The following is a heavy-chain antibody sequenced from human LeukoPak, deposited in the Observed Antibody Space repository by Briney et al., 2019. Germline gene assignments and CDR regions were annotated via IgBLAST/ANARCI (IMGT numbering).Heavy chain of an antibody. CDR3: ARYCSSTSCYLDYYYGMDV. CDR1: GLTFSSYA. D-gene: IGHD2-2*01. J-gene: IGHJ6*02. Sequence: PGGSLRLSCAASGLTFSSYAMHWVRQAPGKGLEWVAVISYDGSNKYYADSVKGRFTISRDNSKNTLYLQMNSLRAEDTAVYYCARYCSSTSCYLDYYYGMDVWGQGTTVTVSS. V-gene: IGHV3-30-3*01. CDR2: ISYDGSNK.